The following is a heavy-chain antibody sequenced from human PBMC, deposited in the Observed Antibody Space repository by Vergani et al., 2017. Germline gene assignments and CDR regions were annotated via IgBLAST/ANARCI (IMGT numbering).Heavy chain of an antibody. CDR1: GGSFSGYY. CDR2: INHSGST. Sequence: QVQLQQWGAGLLKPSETLSLTCAVYGGSFSGYYWSWIRQPPGKGLEWIGEINHSGSTNYTPSLKNRVTISVDTSETPVSLKLSSVTAADTAVDYCASAEYYGSGSYYNAPFFVIYCMDVWGRGTTVTVAS. V-gene: IGHV4-34*01. J-gene: IGHJ6*02. CDR3: ASAEYYGSGSYYNAPFFVIYCMDV. D-gene: IGHD3-10*01.